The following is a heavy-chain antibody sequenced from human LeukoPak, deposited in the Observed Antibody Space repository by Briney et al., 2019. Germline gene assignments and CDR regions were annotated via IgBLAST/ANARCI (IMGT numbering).Heavy chain of an antibody. CDR2: IYYSGYT. CDR3: ARLLGAATDPFDY. CDR1: GGSIRSYY. V-gene: IGHV4-59*04. J-gene: IGHJ4*02. D-gene: IGHD2-15*01. Sequence: PSETLSLTCTVSGGSIRSYYWNWIRQPPGKGLEWIATIYYSGYTYYNPSLRSRVSISLDTSKNQFSLKLGSVTAADTAVYYCARLLGAATDPFDYWGQGTLVTVSS.